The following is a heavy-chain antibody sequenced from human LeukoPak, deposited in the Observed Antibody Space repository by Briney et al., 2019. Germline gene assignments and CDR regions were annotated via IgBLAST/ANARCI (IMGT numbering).Heavy chain of an antibody. V-gene: IGHV3-33*01. J-gene: IGHJ6*04. CDR1: GFTFSSYG. CDR2: IWYDGSNK. D-gene: IGHD5/OR15-5a*01. CDR3: ARDVSGMDV. Sequence: AGGSLRLSCAASGFTFSSYGMHWVRQAPGKGLEWVAVIWYDGSNKYYANSVKGRFTISRDNSKNTLYLQMNSLRAEDTAVYYCARDVSGMDVWGKGTTVTVSS.